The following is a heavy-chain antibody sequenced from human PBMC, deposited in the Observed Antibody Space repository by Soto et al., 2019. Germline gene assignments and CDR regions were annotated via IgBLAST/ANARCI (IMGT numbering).Heavy chain of an antibody. CDR2: ISYDGSNK. Sequence: HPGGSLRLSCAASGFTFSSYGMHWVRQAPGKGLEWVAVISYDGSNKYYADSVKGRFTISRDNSKNTLYLQMNSLRAEDTAVYYCAKDRASYYYDSSGYYRDYYYYGMDVWGQGTTVTV. CDR3: AKDRASYYYDSSGYYRDYYYYGMDV. CDR1: GFTFSSYG. D-gene: IGHD3-22*01. V-gene: IGHV3-30*18. J-gene: IGHJ6*02.